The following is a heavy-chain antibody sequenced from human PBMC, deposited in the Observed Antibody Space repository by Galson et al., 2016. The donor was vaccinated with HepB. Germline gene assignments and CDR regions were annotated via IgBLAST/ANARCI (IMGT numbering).Heavy chain of an antibody. Sequence: SETLSLTCTVSGASISSNTYFWGWIRQPPGKGLEWIANIYYTGSTYYNPSLKSRLTMSVDTSKTHLSLKLNSVTAADTAVYYCARDRNYYGSEVMAYWGQGTLVTVSS. CDR3: ARDRNYYGSEVMAY. CDR1: GASISSNTYF. J-gene: IGHJ4*02. V-gene: IGHV4-39*02. CDR2: IYYTGST. D-gene: IGHD3-10*01.